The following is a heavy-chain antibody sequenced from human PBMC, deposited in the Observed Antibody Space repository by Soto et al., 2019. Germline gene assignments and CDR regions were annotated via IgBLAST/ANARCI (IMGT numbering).Heavy chain of an antibody. CDR1: GFTFSSYN. CDR3: ARWGSSGWYERSSDY. J-gene: IGHJ4*02. V-gene: IGHV3-21*01. D-gene: IGHD6-19*01. CDR2: ISSASSYI. Sequence: PGGSLRLSCAASGFTFSSYNMNWVRQAPGKGLEWLSSISSASSYIYYADSVKGRFTISRDNANNSLYLQMNGLRAEDTAVYYCARWGSSGWYERSSDYWGQGTLVTVSS.